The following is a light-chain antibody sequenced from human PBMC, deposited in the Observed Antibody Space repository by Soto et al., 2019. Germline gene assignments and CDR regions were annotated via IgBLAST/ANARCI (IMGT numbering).Light chain of an antibody. J-gene: IGKJ3*01. Sequence: EIVMTQSPATLSVSPGERATLYCRASQSVSSDLAWYQQKPGQAPRLLIYGASTRATGIPARFSGSGSGTDFTLTISSLQSEDFAVYYCQQYNNWPLFGPGTKVDIK. CDR1: QSVSSD. CDR3: QQYNNWPL. V-gene: IGKV3-15*01. CDR2: GAS.